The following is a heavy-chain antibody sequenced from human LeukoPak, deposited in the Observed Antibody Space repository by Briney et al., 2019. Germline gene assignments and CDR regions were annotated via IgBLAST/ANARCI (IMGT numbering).Heavy chain of an antibody. CDR3: AREYNAAFDI. J-gene: IGHJ3*02. Sequence: GGSLRLSCAASGFTFSSYTMHWVRQAPGKGLEWASSITGGSNYIFYADSVKGRFTISRDNAKNSLSLQMNSLRAEDTAVYYCAREYNAAFDIWGQGTMGTVSS. CDR2: ITGGSNYI. D-gene: IGHD5-24*01. CDR1: GFTFSSYT. V-gene: IGHV3-21*01.